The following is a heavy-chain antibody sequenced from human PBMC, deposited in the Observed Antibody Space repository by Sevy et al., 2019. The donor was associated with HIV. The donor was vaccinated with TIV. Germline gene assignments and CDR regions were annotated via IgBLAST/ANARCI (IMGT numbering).Heavy chain of an antibody. CDR1: GFTFSSYG. CDR2: IWFDGSNT. D-gene: IGHD1-1*01. Sequence: GGSLRLSCAASGFTFSSYGMHWVRQAPGKGLEWVAVIWFDGSNTFYADSVKGRFTISRDIAENTLHLQMNSLRAEDTAVYYCARDLESYNYGPYGPSFMPDYWGRGTVVTVSS. J-gene: IGHJ4*02. CDR3: ARDLESYNYGPYGPSFMPDY. V-gene: IGHV3-33*01.